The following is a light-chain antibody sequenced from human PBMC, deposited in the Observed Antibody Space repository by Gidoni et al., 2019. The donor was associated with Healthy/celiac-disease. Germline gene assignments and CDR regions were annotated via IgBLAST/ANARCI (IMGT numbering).Light chain of an antibody. Sequence: DIQMTQSPSSLSASVGDSVTITCRASQSSSSYLHWYQQKPGKAPKLLIYAASSLQSGVPSRFSGSGSGTDFTLTISSMQPEDFATYDCQQSYSTPRGITFGPGTKVDIK. CDR2: AAS. CDR3: QQSYSTPRGIT. J-gene: IGKJ3*01. V-gene: IGKV1-39*01. CDR1: QSSSSY.